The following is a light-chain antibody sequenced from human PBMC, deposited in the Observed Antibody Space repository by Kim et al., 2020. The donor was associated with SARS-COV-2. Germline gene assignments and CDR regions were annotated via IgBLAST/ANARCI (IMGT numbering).Light chain of an antibody. CDR1: SSDVGGYNY. V-gene: IGLV2-14*03. CDR2: DVS. CDR3: SSYTSSSTQV. Sequence: GQSITISCTGTSSDVGGYNYVSWYQQHPGKAPKLMIYDVSNRPSGVSNRFSGSKSGNTASLTISGLQAEDEADYYGSSYTSSSTQVFGTGTKVTVL. J-gene: IGLJ1*01.